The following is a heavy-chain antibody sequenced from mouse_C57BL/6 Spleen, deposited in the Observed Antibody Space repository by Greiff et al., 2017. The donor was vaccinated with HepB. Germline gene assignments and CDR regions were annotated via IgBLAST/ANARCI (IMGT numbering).Heavy chain of an antibody. CDR2: INYDGSST. D-gene: IGHD1-1*01. CDR1: GFTFSDYY. V-gene: IGHV5-16*01. J-gene: IGHJ4*01. Sequence: DVMLVESEGGLVQPGSSMKLSCTASGFTFSDYYMAWVRQVPEKGLEWVANINYDGSSTYYLDSLKSRFIISRDNAKNILYLQMSSLKSEDTATYYCAREIYYGSSSYYAMDYWGQGTSVTVSS. CDR3: AREIYYGSSSYYAMDY.